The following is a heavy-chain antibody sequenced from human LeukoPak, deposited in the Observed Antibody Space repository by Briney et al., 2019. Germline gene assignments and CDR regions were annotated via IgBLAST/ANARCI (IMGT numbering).Heavy chain of an antibody. D-gene: IGHD3-22*01. CDR1: GGSISSGDYY. V-gene: IGHV4-30-4*08. CDR3: AREGIVAPYPDY. CDR2: IYYSGSP. Sequence: TSETLSLTCTVSGGSISSGDYYWSWIRQPPGKGLEWIGYIYYSGSPYYNPSLKSRVTISVDTSKNQFSLKLSSVTAADTAVYYCAREGIVAPYPDYWGQGTLVTVSS. J-gene: IGHJ4*02.